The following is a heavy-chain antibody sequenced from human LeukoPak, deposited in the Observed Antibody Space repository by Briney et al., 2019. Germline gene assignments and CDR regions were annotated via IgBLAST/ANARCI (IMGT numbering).Heavy chain of an antibody. V-gene: IGHV4-59*08. D-gene: IGHD5-18*01. J-gene: IGHJ4*02. CDR2: ILYSGST. CDR1: GGSISNYY. Sequence: PSETLSLTCTVSGGSISNYYWSWIRQPPGKGLEWIGNILYSGSTNYNPSLKSRVTISVDTSKKQFSLKLTSVTAADTAVYYCGAQVWLRRIDYWGQGTLVTVSS. CDR3: GAQVWLRRIDY.